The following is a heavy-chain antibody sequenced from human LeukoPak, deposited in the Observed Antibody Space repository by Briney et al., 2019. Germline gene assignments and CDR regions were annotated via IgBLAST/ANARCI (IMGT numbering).Heavy chain of an antibody. V-gene: IGHV4-59*01. D-gene: IGHD2-21*01. Sequence: SETLSLTCTVSDDSITMYYWTWIRQPPGKGLEWIGDIYYSGSTNYNPSLKSRVTISVDTSKNQFSLKLSSVTAADTAVYYCARVSSYYYYMDVWGKGTTVTVSS. CDR2: IYYSGST. CDR3: ARVSSYYYYMDV. J-gene: IGHJ6*03. CDR1: DDSITMYY.